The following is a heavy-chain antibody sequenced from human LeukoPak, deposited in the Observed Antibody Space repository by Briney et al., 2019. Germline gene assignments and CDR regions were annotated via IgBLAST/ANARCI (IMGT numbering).Heavy chain of an antibody. CDR3: ARARPYDYLHYYGMDV. CDR2: TSSSGSTI. Sequence: GGSLRLSCAASGFTFSSYEMNWVRQAPGKGLEWVSYTSSSGSTIYYADSVKGRFTISRDNAKNSLYLQMNSLRAEDTAVYYCARARPYDYLHYYGMDVWGQGTTVTVSS. J-gene: IGHJ6*02. V-gene: IGHV3-48*03. CDR1: GFTFSSYE. D-gene: IGHD3-16*01.